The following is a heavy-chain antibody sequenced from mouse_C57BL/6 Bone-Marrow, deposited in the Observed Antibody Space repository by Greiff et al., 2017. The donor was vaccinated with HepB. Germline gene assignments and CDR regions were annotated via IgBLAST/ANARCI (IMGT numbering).Heavy chain of an antibody. CDR3: TAGSFYYYGGSDGWYFDV. D-gene: IGHD1-1*01. CDR2: IDPENGDT. V-gene: IGHV14-4*01. J-gene: IGHJ1*03. Sequence: VQLQQSGAELVRPGASVKLSCTASGFNIKDDYMHWVKQRPEQGLEWIGWIDPENGDTEYASKFQGKATITADTSSNTAYLQLSSLTSEDTAVYYCTAGSFYYYGGSDGWYFDVWGTGTTVTVSS. CDR1: GFNIKDDY.